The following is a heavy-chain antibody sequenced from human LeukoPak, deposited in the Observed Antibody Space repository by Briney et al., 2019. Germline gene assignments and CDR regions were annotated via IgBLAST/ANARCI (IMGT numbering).Heavy chain of an antibody. D-gene: IGHD6-6*01. Sequence: ASVKVSCKASGYTFTGYYMHWVRQAPGQGLEWMGRINPNSGGTNYAQKFQGRVTMTRDTSISTAYMELSRLRSDDTAVCYCARGGVEYSSSSEADYWGQGTLVTVSS. CDR2: INPNSGGT. CDR1: GYTFTGYY. V-gene: IGHV1-2*06. J-gene: IGHJ4*02. CDR3: ARGGVEYSSSSEADY.